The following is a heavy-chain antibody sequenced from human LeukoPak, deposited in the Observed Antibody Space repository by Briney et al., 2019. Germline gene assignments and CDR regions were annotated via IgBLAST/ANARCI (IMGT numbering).Heavy chain of an antibody. J-gene: IGHJ3*02. D-gene: IGHD3-10*01. CDR2: IRYDGSNK. CDR3: ASFPPYMVRTDAFDI. CDR1: GFTFSSYG. Sequence: GGSLRLSCAASGFTFSSYGMHWVRQAPGKGLEWVAFIRYDGSNKYYADSVKGRFTISRDNSKNTLYLQMNSLRAEDTAVYYCASFPPYMVRTDAFDIWGQGTMVTVSS. V-gene: IGHV3-30*02.